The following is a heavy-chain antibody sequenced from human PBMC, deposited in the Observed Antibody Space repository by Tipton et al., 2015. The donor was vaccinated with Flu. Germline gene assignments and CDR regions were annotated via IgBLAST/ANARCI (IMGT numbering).Heavy chain of an antibody. Sequence: QLVQSGGGVVQPGKSLRLSCAASGFRFSRFGMHWVRQAPGEGLEWVAAIWFDGSKKYYADSVKGRFTVSRDNSQSTLSLHMNSLRVEDTATYYCATPTADFDLWGRGALVIVSS. J-gene: IGHJ2*01. D-gene: IGHD1-1*01. CDR1: GFRFSRFG. CDR3: ATPTADFDL. CDR2: IWFDGSKK. V-gene: IGHV3-33*01.